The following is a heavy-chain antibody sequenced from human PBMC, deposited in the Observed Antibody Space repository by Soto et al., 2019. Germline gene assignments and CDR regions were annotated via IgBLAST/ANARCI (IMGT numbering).Heavy chain of an antibody. D-gene: IGHD6-6*01. Sequence: ESGGGVVQPGRSLRLSCAASGFTFSSYAMHWVRQAPGKGLEWVAVISYDGSNKYYADSVKGRFTISRDNSKNTLYLQMNSLRAEDTAVYYCARVKGYSSSKYYYYGMDVWGQGTTVTVSS. CDR1: GFTFSSYA. CDR3: ARVKGYSSSKYYYYGMDV. V-gene: IGHV3-30-3*01. CDR2: ISYDGSNK. J-gene: IGHJ6*02.